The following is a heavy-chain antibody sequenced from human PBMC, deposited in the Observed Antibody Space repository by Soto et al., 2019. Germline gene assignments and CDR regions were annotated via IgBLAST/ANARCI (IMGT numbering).Heavy chain of an antibody. CDR1: GYTFTSYA. CDR3: ARAVAVAADFDY. Sequence: ASVKVSCKASGYTFTSYAMHWVRQAPGQRLEWMGWINAGNGNTKYSQKFQGRVAITRDTSASTAYMELSSLRSEDTAVYYCARAVAVAADFDYWGQGTLVTVSS. CDR2: INAGNGNT. V-gene: IGHV1-3*01. J-gene: IGHJ4*02. D-gene: IGHD6-19*01.